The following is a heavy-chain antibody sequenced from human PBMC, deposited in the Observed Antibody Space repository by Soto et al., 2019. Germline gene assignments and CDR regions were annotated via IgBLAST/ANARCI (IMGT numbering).Heavy chain of an antibody. V-gene: IGHV4-34*01. CDR3: ARGQLELPPLFDY. CDR1: GGSFSGYY. J-gene: IGHJ4*02. Sequence: QVQLQQWGAGLLKPSETLSLTCAVYGGSFSGYYWSWIRQPPGKGLEWIGEINHSGSTNYNPSLKSRVTISVDTSKNQFSLKLSSVTAADTDVYYCARGQLELPPLFDYWGQGTLVTVSS. CDR2: INHSGST. D-gene: IGHD1-7*01.